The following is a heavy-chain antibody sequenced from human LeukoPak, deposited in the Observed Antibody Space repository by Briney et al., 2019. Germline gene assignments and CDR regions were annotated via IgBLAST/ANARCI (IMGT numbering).Heavy chain of an antibody. CDR2: ISSSSSYI. CDR3: ARDLYRIVVVPHYFDY. J-gene: IGHJ4*02. V-gene: IGHV3-21*01. D-gene: IGHD3-22*01. Sequence: GGSLRLSCAASGFTFSSFSMHWVRQAPGKGLEWVSSISSSSSYIYYADSVKGRFTISRDNAKNSLYLRMNSLRAEDTAVYYCARDLYRIVVVPHYFDYWGQGTLVTVSS. CDR1: GFTFSSFS.